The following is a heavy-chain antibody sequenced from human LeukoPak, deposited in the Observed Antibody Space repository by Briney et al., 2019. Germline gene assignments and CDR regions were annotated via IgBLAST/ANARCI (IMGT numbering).Heavy chain of an antibody. Sequence: ASVKVSCKASDYTLLTYGITWVRQAPGQGLEWMGWISTYNGNTHYAQKLQGRVTMTTDTSTRTAYMELRSLTSNDTGIYYCARPAKGAYYYDYMDVWGRGTTVTVSS. J-gene: IGHJ6*03. CDR3: ARPAKGAYYYDYMDV. CDR2: ISTYNGNT. D-gene: IGHD1-26*01. CDR1: DYTLLTYG. V-gene: IGHV1-18*01.